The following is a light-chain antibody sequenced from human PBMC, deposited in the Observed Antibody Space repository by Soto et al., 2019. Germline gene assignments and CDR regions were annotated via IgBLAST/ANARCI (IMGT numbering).Light chain of an antibody. CDR3: QHFGNSLWT. CDR2: GAS. Sequence: EIVLTQSAGTLSLSPWERATLSCRASQSVASRNLAWYQQKSGQAPRLLIYGASSRAIHTPDRFSGSGSGTDFTLTISGLEPEDFAVYYCQHFGNSLWTFGQGTKVDI. J-gene: IGKJ1*01. CDR1: QSVASRN. V-gene: IGKV3-20*01.